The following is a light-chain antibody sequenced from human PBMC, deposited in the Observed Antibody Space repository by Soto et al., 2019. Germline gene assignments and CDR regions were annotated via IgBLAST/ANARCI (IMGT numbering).Light chain of an antibody. CDR1: SSNIGSNT. V-gene: IGLV1-44*01. CDR2: SNS. CDR3: VAWDDSSLVV. Sequence: QSVMTQPPSASGTPGQRVTISCSGVSSNIGSNTVNWYQQLPGTAPKLLIYSNSQRPSGVPDRFSGSKSGTSASLAISGLQSEDASDYYCVAWDDSSLVVFGGGTKLTVL. J-gene: IGLJ2*01.